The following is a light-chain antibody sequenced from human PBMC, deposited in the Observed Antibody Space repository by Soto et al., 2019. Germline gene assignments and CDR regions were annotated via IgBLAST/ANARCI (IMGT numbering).Light chain of an antibody. V-gene: IGKV1-5*01. CDR2: DAS. Sequence: DIQMTQSPSTLSASVGDRVTITCRASQSISSWLAWYQQKPGKAPKLLIYDASSLESGVPSRFSGSGSGTEFTLTISSLQPDHFATYYCQQYNSYPITFGQGTRLEIK. J-gene: IGKJ5*01. CDR3: QQYNSYPIT. CDR1: QSISSW.